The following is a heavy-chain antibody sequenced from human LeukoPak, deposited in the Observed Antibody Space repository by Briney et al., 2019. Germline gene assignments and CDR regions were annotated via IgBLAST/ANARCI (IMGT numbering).Heavy chain of an antibody. Sequence: GGSLRLSCAASGFTVSSNYMSWVRQAPGKGLEWVSSISSSSSYIYYADSVKGRFTISRDNAKNSLYLQMNSLRAEDTAVYYCAREEDFDPWGQGTLVTVSS. CDR2: ISSSSSYI. V-gene: IGHV3-21*01. J-gene: IGHJ5*02. CDR3: AREEDFDP. CDR1: GFTVSSNY.